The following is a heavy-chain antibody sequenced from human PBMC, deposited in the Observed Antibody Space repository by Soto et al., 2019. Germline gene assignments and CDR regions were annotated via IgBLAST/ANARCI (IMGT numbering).Heavy chain of an antibody. CDR3: ARVIAARSRGSWFDP. CDR1: GYTFTSYG. CDR2: ISAYNGNT. Sequence: QVQLVQSGAEVKKPGASVKVSCKASGYTFTSYGISWVRQAPGQGLEWMGWISAYNGNTNYAQKLQGRVTMTTDPSTSTAYMELRSLRSDDTAVYYCARVIAARSRGSWFDPWGQGTLVTVSS. V-gene: IGHV1-18*01. J-gene: IGHJ5*02. D-gene: IGHD6-6*01.